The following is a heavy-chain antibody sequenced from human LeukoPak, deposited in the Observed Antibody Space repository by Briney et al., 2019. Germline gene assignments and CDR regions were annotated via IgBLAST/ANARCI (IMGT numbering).Heavy chain of an antibody. J-gene: IGHJ4*02. V-gene: IGHV3-48*03. CDR3: ASSGGTYYYDTGDY. Sequence: SLRLSCAASGFTFSSYEMNWVRQAPGKGLEWVSYISSSGSTIYYADSVKGRFTISRDNAKNSLYLQMNSLRAEDTAVYYCASSGGTYYYDTGDYWGQGTLVTVSS. CDR1: GFTFSSYE. CDR2: ISSSGSTI. D-gene: IGHD3-22*01.